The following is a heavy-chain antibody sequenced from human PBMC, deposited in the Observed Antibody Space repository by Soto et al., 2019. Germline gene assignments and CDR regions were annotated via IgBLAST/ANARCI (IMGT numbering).Heavy chain of an antibody. CDR2: ISAYNGNT. Sequence: ASVKVSCKASGYTFTSYGISWVRQAPGQGHERMGRISAYNGNTNYAQKLQGRVTMTTDTSTSSAYLELSSLRSDDTAVYYCARDGNDFWSGYYCYFDYWGQGTLVTVSS. D-gene: IGHD3-3*01. CDR1: GYTFTSYG. V-gene: IGHV1-18*01. J-gene: IGHJ4*02. CDR3: ARDGNDFWSGYYCYFDY.